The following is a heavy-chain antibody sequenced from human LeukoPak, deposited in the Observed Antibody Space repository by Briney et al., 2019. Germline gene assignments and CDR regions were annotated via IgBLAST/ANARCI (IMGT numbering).Heavy chain of an antibody. J-gene: IGHJ6*03. D-gene: IGHD1-26*01. CDR1: GFTFDDYG. CDR2: INWNGGST. CDR3: AGYLHIGSYSVDV. V-gene: IGHV3-20*04. Sequence: GGSLRLSCAASGFTFDDYGLSWVRQAPGKGLEWVSGINWNGGSTGYADSVKGRFTISRDNAKNSLYLQMISLRAEDTALYYCAGYLHIGSYSVDVWGKGTTVTVSS.